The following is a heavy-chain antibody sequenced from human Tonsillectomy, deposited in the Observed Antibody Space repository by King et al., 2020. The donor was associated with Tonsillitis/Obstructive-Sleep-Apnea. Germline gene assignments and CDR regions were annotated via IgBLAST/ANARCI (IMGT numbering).Heavy chain of an antibody. CDR3: TKAVGTTVTAYFDY. CDR2: ISWNRGSI. J-gene: IGHJ4*02. Sequence: VQLVESGGGLVQPGRSLRLSCAASGFTFDEYAMHWVRQAPGEGLEWVSGISWNRGSIVYADSVKGRFTISRDNAKNSLYLQMISLRSEDTALYYCTKAVGTTVTAYFDYWGQGTLVTVSS. CDR1: GFTFDEYA. D-gene: IGHD4-17*01. V-gene: IGHV3-9*01.